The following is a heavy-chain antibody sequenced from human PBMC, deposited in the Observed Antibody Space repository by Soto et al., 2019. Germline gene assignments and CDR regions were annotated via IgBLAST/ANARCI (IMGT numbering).Heavy chain of an antibody. V-gene: IGHV1-18*01. CDR1: NDIFGAFG. D-gene: IGHD6-6*01. CDR3: ARMSGRPNDFDL. CDR2: ITPYNGNT. Sequence: ASVKVSCKASNDIFGAFGISWVRQAPGQGLEWMGWITPYNGNTRYAEKFQDRVTMTADTSTTTAYMEVTSLTSDDTAVYYGARMSGRPNDFDLWGQGEVVTVPS. J-gene: IGHJ3*01.